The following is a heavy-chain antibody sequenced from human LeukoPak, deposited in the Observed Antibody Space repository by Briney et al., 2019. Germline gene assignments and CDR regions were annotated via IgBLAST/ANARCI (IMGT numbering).Heavy chain of an antibody. CDR3: ARDKEPGWFDP. CDR2: IWYDGSNK. J-gene: IGHJ5*02. Sequence: PGRSLRLSCAASGFTFSNYGMHWVRQAPGKGLEWVAVIWYDGSNKCYADSVKGRFTISRDNSKNTLYLRMNSLRAEDTAVYYCARDKEPGWFDPWGQGTLVTVSS. V-gene: IGHV3-33*01. CDR1: GFTFSNYG.